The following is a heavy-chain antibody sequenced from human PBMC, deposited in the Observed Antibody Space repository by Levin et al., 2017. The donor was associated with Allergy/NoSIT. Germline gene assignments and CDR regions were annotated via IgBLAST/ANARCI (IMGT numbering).Heavy chain of an antibody. CDR2: IKQDGSEK. V-gene: IGHV3-7*04. CDR3: ARAYCGGDCYSYYYGMDV. J-gene: IGHJ6*02. Sequence: GGSLRLSCAASGFTFSSYWMSWVRQAPGKGLEWVANIKQDGSEKYYVDSVKGRFTISRDNAKNSLYLQMNSLRAEDTAVYYCARAYCGGDCYSYYYGMDVWGQGTTVTVSS. D-gene: IGHD2-21*02. CDR1: GFTFSSYW.